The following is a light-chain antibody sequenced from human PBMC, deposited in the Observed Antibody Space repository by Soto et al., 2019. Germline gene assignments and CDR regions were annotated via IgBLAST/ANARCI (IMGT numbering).Light chain of an antibody. V-gene: IGKV3-11*01. CDR1: QSVSIH. CDR2: DTS. Sequence: EIVLTQSPATLSLSPGERATLSCRASQSVSIHLAWYQQKGGQAPRLLIYDTSNRATGIPARFSGSGSGTDFTLTISILETEHSAVSYCQQRGNWPPGFTFGPGTKVDIK. CDR3: QQRGNWPPGFT. J-gene: IGKJ3*01.